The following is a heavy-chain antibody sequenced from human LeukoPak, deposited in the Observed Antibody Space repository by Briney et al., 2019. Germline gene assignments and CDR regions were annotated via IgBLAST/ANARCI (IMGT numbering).Heavy chain of an antibody. V-gene: IGHV3-53*04. Sequence: PGGSLRLSCAASGFTVSSNYMSWVRQAPGKGLEWVSVIYSGGSTYYADSVKGRFTISRHNSKNTLYLQMNSLRAEDTAVYYCARGVGYCSGGSCYPYYIDYWGQGTLVTVSS. CDR2: IYSGGST. CDR1: GFTVSSNY. J-gene: IGHJ4*02. CDR3: ARGVGYCSGGSCYPYYIDY. D-gene: IGHD2-15*01.